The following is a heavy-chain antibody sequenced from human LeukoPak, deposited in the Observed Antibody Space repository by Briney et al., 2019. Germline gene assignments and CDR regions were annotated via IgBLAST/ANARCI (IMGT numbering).Heavy chain of an antibody. J-gene: IGHJ4*02. CDR2: ISYSGST. D-gene: IGHD2-2*01. V-gene: IGHV4-30-4*08. CDR3: VRVRTGTSCYDY. Sequence: SQTLSLTCTVSGASISSAENHWSWIRQPPGKGLEWIGYISYSGSTSYNPSLKSRVTISIATSNNQFSLELSSVTAADTAVYFCVRVRTGTSCYDYWGQGTLVTVSS. CDR1: GASISSAENH.